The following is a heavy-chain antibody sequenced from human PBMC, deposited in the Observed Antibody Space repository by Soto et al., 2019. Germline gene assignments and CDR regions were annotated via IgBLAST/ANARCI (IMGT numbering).Heavy chain of an antibody. CDR3: ARDIMSTGARGMDV. J-gene: IGHJ6*02. Sequence: SETLSLPCPVSGCSISSGGYYWSWIRQHPGKGLEWIGYIYYSGSTYYNPSLKSRVTISVDTSKNQFSLKLSSVTAADTAVYYCARDIMSTGARGMDVWGQGTTVTFSS. D-gene: IGHD1-20*01. CDR1: GCSISSGGYY. V-gene: IGHV4-31*03. CDR2: IYYSGST.